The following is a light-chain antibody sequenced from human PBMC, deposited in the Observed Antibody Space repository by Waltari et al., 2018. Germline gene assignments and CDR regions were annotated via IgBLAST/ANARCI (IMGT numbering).Light chain of an antibody. V-gene: IGKV1-5*03. CDR1: QYIGGR. J-gene: IGKJ1*01. CDR3: QQYQSHWT. CDR2: KAS. Sequence: DIQMTQSPSTLSASVGDRLNITCRASQYIGGRLAWYQQKPGKAPKLLVYKASSLESGVPSRFSGSGSGTEYTLSISSLEPDDFATYHCQQYQSHWTFGQGTKVEVQ.